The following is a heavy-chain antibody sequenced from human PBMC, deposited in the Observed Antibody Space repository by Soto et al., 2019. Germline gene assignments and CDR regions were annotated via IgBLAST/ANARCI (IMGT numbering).Heavy chain of an antibody. D-gene: IGHD5-18*01. CDR1: GYTFTSYY. J-gene: IGHJ4*02. V-gene: IGHV1-46*03. Sequence: GASVKVSCKASGYTFTSYYMHWVRQAPGQGLEWMGIINPSGGSTSYAQKFQGRVTMTRDTSTSTVYMELSSLRSEDTAVYYCAREGYTAMVIRGIDYWGQGTLVTVSS. CDR2: INPSGGST. CDR3: AREGYTAMVIRGIDY.